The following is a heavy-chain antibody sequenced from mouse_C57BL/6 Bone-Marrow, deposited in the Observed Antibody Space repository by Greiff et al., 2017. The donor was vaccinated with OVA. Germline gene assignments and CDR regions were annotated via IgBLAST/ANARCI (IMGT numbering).Heavy chain of an antibody. Sequence: QVQLQQPGAELVRPGSSVKLSCKASGYTFTSYWMHWVKQRPIQGLEWIGNIDPADSDTHYNQKFKDKATLTVDKSSSTAYMQLSSLTSEDSAVYYCASLLRRKGGYAMDYWGQGTSVTVSS. CDR3: ASLLRRKGGYAMDY. D-gene: IGHD2-4*01. J-gene: IGHJ4*01. V-gene: IGHV1-52*01. CDR1: GYTFTSYW. CDR2: IDPADSDT.